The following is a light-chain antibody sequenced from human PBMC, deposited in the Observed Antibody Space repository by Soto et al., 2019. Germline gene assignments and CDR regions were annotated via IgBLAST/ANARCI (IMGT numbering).Light chain of an antibody. CDR3: QQYGSSLFT. CDR1: QSVISSY. J-gene: IGKJ3*01. Sequence: DMVLTQSPGTLSLSPGERATLSCRASQSVISSYLAWYLQKPGQAPRLLIYGVSSRATGITDRFSGSGSGTDFTLTISRLEPEDFAVYYCQQYGSSLFTFGPGTKVEIK. CDR2: GVS. V-gene: IGKV3-20*01.